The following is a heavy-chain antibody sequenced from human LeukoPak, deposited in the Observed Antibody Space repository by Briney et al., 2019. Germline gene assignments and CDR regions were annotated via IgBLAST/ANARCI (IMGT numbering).Heavy chain of an antibody. J-gene: IGHJ5*02. D-gene: IGHD5-12*01. CDR1: GLTFSNSW. CDR3: ARDLGLRGST. Sequence: GGSLRLSCEASGLTFSNSWMHWVRQVPGKGLVWVSRIYGDMRDISYADSVKGRFTISRDNAKKTVYLQMNSLRGEDTAVYCCARDLGLRGSTWGQGTLVTVSS. CDR2: IYGDMRDI. V-gene: IGHV3-74*01.